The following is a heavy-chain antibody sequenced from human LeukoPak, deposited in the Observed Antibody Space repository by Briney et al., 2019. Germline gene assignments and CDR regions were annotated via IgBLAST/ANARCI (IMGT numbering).Heavy chain of an antibody. J-gene: IGHJ4*02. D-gene: IGHD2-21*02. CDR2: IYWNGDQ. V-gene: IGHV2-5*01. CDR1: GFSFTTSGVG. Sequence: KASGPTLVKPTQTLTLTCTFSGFSFTTSGVGVGWIRQPPGKALEWLAVIYWNGDQRYSPSLTSRLTITKDSSKNLVVLTMTKMDPVDTATYYCTHGFGNCGGDCDDYWGQGTLVTVSS. CDR3: THGFGNCGGDCDDY.